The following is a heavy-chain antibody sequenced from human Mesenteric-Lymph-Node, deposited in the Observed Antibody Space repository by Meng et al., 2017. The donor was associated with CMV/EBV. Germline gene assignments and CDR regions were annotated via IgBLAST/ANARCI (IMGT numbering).Heavy chain of an antibody. V-gene: IGHV4-34*01. CDR3: ARAVCNRINCYSAFDH. D-gene: IGHD2-2*01. Sequence: SETLSLTCGVYGGSLTGYYWTWIRQPPGKRLEWIGEINHSGGTNYNPSLKSRVTMSIDRSTNQLSLEVNSVTAADTAVYYCARAVCNRINCYSAFDHWGQGTLVTVSS. J-gene: IGHJ4*02. CDR1: GGSLTGYY. CDR2: INHSGGT.